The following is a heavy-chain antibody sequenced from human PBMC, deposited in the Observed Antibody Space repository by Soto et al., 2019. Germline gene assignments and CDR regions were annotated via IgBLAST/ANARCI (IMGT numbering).Heavy chain of an antibody. D-gene: IGHD3-9*01. CDR3: ASHYDILTGYYKSFDY. J-gene: IGHJ4*02. CDR2: IYSGGST. CDR1: GFTVSSNY. V-gene: IGHV3-66*04. Sequence: GGSLRLSCAASGFTVSSNYMSWVRQAPGKGLEWVSVIYSGGSTYYADSVKGRFTISRDNSKNTLYLQMNSLRAEDTAVYYCASHYDILTGYYKSFDYWGQGTLVTVSS.